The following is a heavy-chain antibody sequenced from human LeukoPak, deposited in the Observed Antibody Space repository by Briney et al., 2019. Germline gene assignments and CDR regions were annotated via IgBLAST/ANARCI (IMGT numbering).Heavy chain of an antibody. V-gene: IGHV3-11*01. CDR2: ISSSGSTI. J-gene: IGHJ3*02. CDR3: AKDEINYYDHDAFDI. CDR1: GFTFSDYY. Sequence: GGSLRLSCAASGFTFSDYYMSWIRQAPGKGLEWVSYISSSGSTIYYADSVKGRFTISRDNSKNTLYLQMNSLRAEDTAVYYCAKDEINYYDHDAFDIWGQGTMVTVSS. D-gene: IGHD3-22*01.